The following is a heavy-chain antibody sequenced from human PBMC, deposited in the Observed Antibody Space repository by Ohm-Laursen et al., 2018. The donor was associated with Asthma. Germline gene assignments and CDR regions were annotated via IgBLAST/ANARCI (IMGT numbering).Heavy chain of an antibody. J-gene: IGHJ6*02. CDR3: IKDLLPGGADV. V-gene: IGHV3-9*01. Sequence: SLRLSCAASGFTFEKYAMHWVRQAPGKGLEWVSGFSLGSDRRDYADSVKGRFTVSRDNAKNSLYLQMNNLRPEDTALYYCIKDLLPGGADVWGQGTTVTVS. CDR1: GFTFEKYA. CDR2: FSLGSDRR. D-gene: IGHD1-14*01.